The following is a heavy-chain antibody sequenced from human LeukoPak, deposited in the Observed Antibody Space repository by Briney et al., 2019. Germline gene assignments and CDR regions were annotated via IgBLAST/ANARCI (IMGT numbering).Heavy chain of an antibody. Sequence: ASVKVSCKASGYTLTGNYMNWVRQPPGKGLEWMGWINPNSGGTNYAQKFQGRVTMTRDTSISTAYMELSRLRSDDTAVYYCARDQAAAGTGDYWGQGTLVTVSS. D-gene: IGHD6-13*01. CDR3: ARDQAAAGTGDY. CDR2: INPNSGGT. V-gene: IGHV1-2*02. CDR1: GYTLTGNY. J-gene: IGHJ4*02.